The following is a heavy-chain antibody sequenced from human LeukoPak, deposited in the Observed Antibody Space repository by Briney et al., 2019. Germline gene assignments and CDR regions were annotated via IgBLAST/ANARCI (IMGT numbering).Heavy chain of an antibody. CDR2: ISGSGGTI. CDR1: GFTFSSYA. V-gene: IGHV3-23*01. J-gene: IGHJ6*02. Sequence: GGSLRLSCAASGFTFSSYAMSWVRQAPGKGLEWVSAISGSGGTIYYADSVKGRFTISRDNAKNSLYLQMNSLRAEDTAVYYCARRYCSGGSCYLGYYYYGMDVWGQGTTVTVSS. D-gene: IGHD2-15*01. CDR3: ARRYCSGGSCYLGYYYYGMDV.